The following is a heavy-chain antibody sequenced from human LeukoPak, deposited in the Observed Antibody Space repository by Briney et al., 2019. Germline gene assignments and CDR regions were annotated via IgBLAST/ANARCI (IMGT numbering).Heavy chain of an antibody. Sequence: PSGTLSLTCTVSGASIRSGDYYWSWIRQPPGKGLEWFGYIYDSGSTYYNPSLKSRITISVDTSENRFSPKLSSVTATDTAVYYCARDCSGGSCYGAFDIWGQGTMVTVSS. J-gene: IGHJ3*02. CDR3: ARDCSGGSCYGAFDI. V-gene: IGHV4-30-4*01. CDR1: GASIRSGDYY. D-gene: IGHD2-15*01. CDR2: IYDSGST.